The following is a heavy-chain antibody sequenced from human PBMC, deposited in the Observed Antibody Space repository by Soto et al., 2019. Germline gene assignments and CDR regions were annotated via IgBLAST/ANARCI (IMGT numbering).Heavy chain of an antibody. CDR2: SYSIGEK. CDR3: ARRHLAVAVSPWFDP. V-gene: IGHV2-26*01. J-gene: IGHJ5*02. Sequence: QVTLKESGPVLVKPTETLTLRCTVSGLSITDSEMGVSCIRQPPGQPLDWLAHSYSIGEKSYRTLLKSRLSISKDTSKSQIVLTMTNMDPADTATYYCARRHLAVAVSPWFDPWGQGIPVTVSS. D-gene: IGHD6-19*01. CDR1: GLSITDSEMG.